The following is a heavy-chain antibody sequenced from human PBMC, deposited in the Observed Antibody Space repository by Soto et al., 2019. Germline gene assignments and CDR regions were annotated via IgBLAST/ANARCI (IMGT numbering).Heavy chain of an antibody. D-gene: IGHD1-1*01. CDR1: GYTFTSYA. J-gene: IGHJ6*02. Sequence: ASVKVSCKASGYTFTSYAMHWVRQAPGQRLEWMGWINAGNGNTKYSQKFQGRVTITRDTSASTAYMELSSLRSEDTAVYYCASHLEPTYGMDVWGQGTTVTVSS. V-gene: IGHV1-3*01. CDR2: INAGNGNT. CDR3: ASHLEPTYGMDV.